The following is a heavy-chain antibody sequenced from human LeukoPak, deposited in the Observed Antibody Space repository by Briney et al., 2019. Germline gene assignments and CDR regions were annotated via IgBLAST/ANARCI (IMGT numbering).Heavy chain of an antibody. Sequence: ASVKVSCKASGYTFTSYYMHWVRQAPGQGLEWMGIINPSGGSTSYAQKFQGRVTMTRDTSTSTVYMELSRLRSDDTAVYYCARIAAAARPDIDYWGQGTLVTVSS. CDR2: INPSGGST. V-gene: IGHV1-46*01. CDR3: ARIAAAARPDIDY. J-gene: IGHJ4*02. D-gene: IGHD6-6*01. CDR1: GYTFTSYY.